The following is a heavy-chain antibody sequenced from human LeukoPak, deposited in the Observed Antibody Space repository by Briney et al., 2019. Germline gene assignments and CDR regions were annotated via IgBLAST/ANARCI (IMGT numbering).Heavy chain of an antibody. J-gene: IGHJ4*02. CDR1: GNTSTSTY. V-gene: IGHV1-46*01. Sequence: GASVKVSCKAFGNTSTSTYMPWLRQPPGKGFEWMGITNPSGGSTSYAQKFQGRVTMTRDTSTSTVYMELSSLRSEDTAVYYCARTSLSSSSWFPLDYWGQGTLATVSS. D-gene: IGHD6-13*01. CDR2: TNPSGGST. CDR3: ARTSLSSSSWFPLDY.